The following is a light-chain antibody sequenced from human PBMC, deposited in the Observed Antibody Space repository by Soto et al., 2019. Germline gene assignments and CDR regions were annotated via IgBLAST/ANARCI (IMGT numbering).Light chain of an antibody. CDR3: SSYAGSNNLV. V-gene: IGLV2-8*01. CDR2: EVS. J-gene: IGLJ1*01. Sequence: QSALTQPPSASGSPGQSVTISCTGTSNDVGGYNYVSWYQQHPGKAPKLMIYEVSKRPSGVPDRFSGSKSGNTASLTVSGLQAEDEADYYCSSYAGSNNLVCGTGTKLTVL. CDR1: SNDVGGYNY.